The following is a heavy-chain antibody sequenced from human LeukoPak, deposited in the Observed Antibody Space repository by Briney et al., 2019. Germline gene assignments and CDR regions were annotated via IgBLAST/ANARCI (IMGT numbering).Heavy chain of an antibody. J-gene: IGHJ6*02. CDR1: EFTVSSNY. Sequence: PGGSLRLSCAASEFTVSSNYMSWVRQAPGKGLEWVSVIYSGGSTYYADSVKGRFTISRDNSKNTLYLQMNSLRAEDTAVYYCARDRVHGDYGRYYYYYGMDVWGQGTTVTVSS. V-gene: IGHV3-53*01. D-gene: IGHD4-17*01. CDR2: IYSGGST. CDR3: ARDRVHGDYGRYYYYYGMDV.